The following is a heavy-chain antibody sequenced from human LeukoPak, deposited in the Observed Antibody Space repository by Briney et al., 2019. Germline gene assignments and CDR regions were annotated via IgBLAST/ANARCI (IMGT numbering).Heavy chain of an antibody. V-gene: IGHV4-59*08. D-gene: IGHD3-22*01. Sequence: SETLSLTCTVSGGSISSYYWSWIRQPPGKGLEWIGYIYYSGSTNYNPSLKSRVTISVDTSKNQFSLKLSSVTAADTAVYYGARHFAEDYYVSRGNSLDYGGRGPLVTVSS. CDR1: GGSISSYY. J-gene: IGHJ4*02. CDR2: IYYSGST. CDR3: ARHFAEDYYVSRGNSLDY.